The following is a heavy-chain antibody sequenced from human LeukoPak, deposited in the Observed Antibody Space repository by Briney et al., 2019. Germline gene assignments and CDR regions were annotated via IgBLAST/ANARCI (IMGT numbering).Heavy chain of an antibody. CDR1: GFTFDDYG. D-gene: IGHD6-6*01. J-gene: IGHJ4*02. CDR3: ARGWGSSSFRVFDY. Sequence: PGGSLRLSCAASGFTFDDYGMSWVRQAPGKGLEWVSGINWNGGSTGYADSVKGRFTISRDNAKNSLYLQMNSLRAEDTALYYCARGWGSSSFRVFDYWGQGTLVTVSS. V-gene: IGHV3-20*04. CDR2: INWNGGST.